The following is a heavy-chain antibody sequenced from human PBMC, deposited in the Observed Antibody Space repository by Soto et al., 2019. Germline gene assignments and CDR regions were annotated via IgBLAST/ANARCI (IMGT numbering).Heavy chain of an antibody. Sequence: EVQLVESGGGLAQPGGSLRLSCAASGFTFSSYWMHWVRQAPGKGLEWVANMNQDGSERYYVDSAKGRFTVSRDNSKNSLYLQMNSLRAEDTAVYYCARFLDDWGQGTTVTVSS. CDR3: ARFLDD. J-gene: IGHJ6*02. V-gene: IGHV3-7*01. CDR1: GFTFSSYW. CDR2: MNQDGSER.